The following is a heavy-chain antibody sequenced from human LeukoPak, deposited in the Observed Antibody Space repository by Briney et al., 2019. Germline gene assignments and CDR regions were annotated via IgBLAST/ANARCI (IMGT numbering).Heavy chain of an antibody. CDR3: ASGGYCSSTSCYGLDAFDI. Sequence: SETLSLTCTVSGGSISSYYWSWLRQPAGKGVEWIGRIYTSGSTNYNPSLKRRVTMSVDTSKNQFSLKLSSVTAADTAVYYCASGGYCSSTSCYGLDAFDIWGQGTMVTVSS. CDR2: IYTSGST. J-gene: IGHJ3*02. CDR1: GGSISSYY. D-gene: IGHD2-2*01. V-gene: IGHV4-4*07.